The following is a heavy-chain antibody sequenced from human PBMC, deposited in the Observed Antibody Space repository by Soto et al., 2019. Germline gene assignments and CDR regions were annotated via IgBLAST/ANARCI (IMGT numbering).Heavy chain of an antibody. V-gene: IGHV4-59*01. CDR1: NGSRTSYY. J-gene: IGHJ3*01. D-gene: IGHD2-15*01. Sequence: SETVSLTCTVYNGSRTSYYWSWILHPPGKGLERNGFIYYSGSTNYNPYLTGRVTMSLDRSRNQLYLKLNSVTVADSAVYYCASRFTLAATPGDDFYLSGQGTMVTVSS. CDR2: IYYSGST. CDR3: ASRFTLAATPGDDFYL.